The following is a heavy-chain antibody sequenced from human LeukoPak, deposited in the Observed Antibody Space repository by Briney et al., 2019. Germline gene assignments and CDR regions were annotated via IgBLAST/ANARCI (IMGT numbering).Heavy chain of an antibody. J-gene: IGHJ6*02. D-gene: IGHD6-13*01. CDR1: GGSISSGGYY. Sequence: HSETLSLTCTVSGGSISSGGYYWSWIRQHPGKGLEWIGYIYYSGSTYYNPSLKSRVTISVDRSKNQFSLKLSSVTAADTAVYYCASAKDSSSWYDYYYGMDVWGQGTTVTVSS. CDR3: ASAKDSSSWYDYYYGMDV. V-gene: IGHV4-31*03. CDR2: IYYSGST.